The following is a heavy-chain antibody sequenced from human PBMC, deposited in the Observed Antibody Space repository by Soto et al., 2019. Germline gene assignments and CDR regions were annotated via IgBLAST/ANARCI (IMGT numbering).Heavy chain of an antibody. Sequence: GGSLRLSCAASGFTFSSYWMHWVRQAPGKGLVWVSRINSDGSNTSYADSVKGRFTISRDNAKNTLYVQMNSLRAEDTAVYFCASFDPGSSYYYGMDVWGQGTTVTVSS. V-gene: IGHV3-74*01. CDR3: ASFDPGSSYYYGMDV. J-gene: IGHJ6*02. D-gene: IGHD6-6*01. CDR1: GFTFSSYW. CDR2: INSDGSNT.